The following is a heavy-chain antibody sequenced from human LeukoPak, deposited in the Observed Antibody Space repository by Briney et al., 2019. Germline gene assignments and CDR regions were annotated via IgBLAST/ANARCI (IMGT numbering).Heavy chain of an antibody. Sequence: SETLSLTCTVSGGSISSGDYYWSWIRQPPGKGLEWIGYIYYSGSTNYNPSLKSRVTISVDTSKNQFSLKLSSVTAADTAVYYCARGYCSGGSCYADYWGQGTLVTVSS. CDR3: ARGYCSGGSCYADY. V-gene: IGHV4-61*08. J-gene: IGHJ4*02. CDR2: IYYSGST. CDR1: GGSISSGDYY. D-gene: IGHD2-15*01.